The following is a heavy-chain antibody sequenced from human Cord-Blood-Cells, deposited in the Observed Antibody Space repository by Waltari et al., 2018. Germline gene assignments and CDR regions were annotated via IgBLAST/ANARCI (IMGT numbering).Heavy chain of an antibody. V-gene: IGHV4-38-2*01. CDR2: IYHSGST. J-gene: IGHJ4*02. CDR3: ARVGYSGYWDY. CDR1: GYSISSGYY. D-gene: IGHD5-12*01. Sequence: QVQLQESGPGLVKPSETLSLTCAVSGYSISSGYYWGWIRQPPGKGLVWIGSIYHSGSTYYNPSLKSRVTISVDTSKNQFSLKLSSVTAADTAVYYCARVGYSGYWDYWGQGTLVTVSS.